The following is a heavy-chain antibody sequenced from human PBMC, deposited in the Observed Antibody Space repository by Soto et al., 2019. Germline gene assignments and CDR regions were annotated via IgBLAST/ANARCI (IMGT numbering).Heavy chain of an antibody. CDR3: ARNRGSGSYFLRAFDI. CDR2: ISSSSSYI. CDR1: GFPFSSYS. Sequence: PGGSLRLSCAASGFPFSSYSMNWVSQAPGKGLEWVSSISSSSSYIYYADSVKGRFTISRDNAKNSLYLQMNSLRAEDTAVYYCARNRGSGSYFLRAFDIWGQGTMVTVSS. J-gene: IGHJ3*02. V-gene: IGHV3-21*01. D-gene: IGHD3-10*01.